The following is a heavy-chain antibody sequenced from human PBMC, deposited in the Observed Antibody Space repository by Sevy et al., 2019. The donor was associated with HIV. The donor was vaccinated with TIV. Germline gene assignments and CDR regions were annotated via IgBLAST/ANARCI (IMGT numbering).Heavy chain of an antibody. D-gene: IGHD2-2*01. Sequence: GGSLRLSCAASAFTFSNYAMSWVRQAPGKGLEWVSSISRSGGSTYYADSVKGRFTISRDNSKNTLYVQMNSLRAEDTALYYCAKVDVVVPVADYGLDVWGQGTTVTVSS. CDR2: ISRSGGST. V-gene: IGHV3-23*01. J-gene: IGHJ6*02. CDR3: AKVDVVVPVADYGLDV. CDR1: AFTFSNYA.